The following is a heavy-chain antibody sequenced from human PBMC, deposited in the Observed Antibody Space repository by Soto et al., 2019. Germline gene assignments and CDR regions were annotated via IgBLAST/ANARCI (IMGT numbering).Heavy chain of an antibody. CDR2: IWYDGSNK. D-gene: IGHD3-22*01. CDR3: ARADYYDSSGYSNYWYFDL. CDR1: GFTFSSYG. Sequence: QVQLVESGGGVVQPGRSLRLSCAASGFTFSSYGMHWVRQAPGKGLEWVAVIWYDGSNKYYADSVKGRFTISRDNSKNTLYLQMNSLRAEDTAVYHCARADYYDSSGYSNYWYFDLWGRGTLVTVSS. J-gene: IGHJ2*01. V-gene: IGHV3-33*01.